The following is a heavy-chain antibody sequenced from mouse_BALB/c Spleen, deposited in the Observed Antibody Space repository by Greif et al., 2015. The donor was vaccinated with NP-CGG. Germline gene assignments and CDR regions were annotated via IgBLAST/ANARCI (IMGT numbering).Heavy chain of an antibody. V-gene: IGHV1-80*01. CDR3: ASYDYDYYAMDY. J-gene: IGHJ4*01. D-gene: IGHD2-4*01. CDR1: GYAFSSYW. Sequence: VQLQQSGAELVRPGSSVKISCKASGYAFSSYWMNWVKQRPGQGLEWIGQIYPGDGDTNYNGKFKGKATLTADKSSSTAYMQLSSLTSEDSAVYFCASYDYDYYAMDYWGQGTSVTVSS. CDR2: IYPGDGDT.